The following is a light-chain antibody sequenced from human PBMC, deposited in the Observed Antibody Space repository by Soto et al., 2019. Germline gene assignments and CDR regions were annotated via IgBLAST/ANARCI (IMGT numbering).Light chain of an antibody. CDR1: RSVDSN. J-gene: IGKJ5*01. Sequence: EIVLTQSPATLSLSPGESATLSCRASRSVDSNLAWYQQKPGRVPRLLIYGASTRATGIPARFSGSGSGTDFTLTISSLEPEDSAVYYCQQRNVWPPVTFGQGTRLEIK. CDR3: QQRNVWPPVT. V-gene: IGKV3-11*01. CDR2: GAS.